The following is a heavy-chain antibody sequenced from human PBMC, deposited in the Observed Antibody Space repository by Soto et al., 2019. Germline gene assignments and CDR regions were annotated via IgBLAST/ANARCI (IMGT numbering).Heavy chain of an antibody. J-gene: IGHJ1*01. CDR2: INWNSGSI. V-gene: IGHV3-9*01. D-gene: IGHD6-13*01. CDR3: VKDESINWYGGHFRH. Sequence: EVQLVESGGGLVQPGRSLRLSCAASGFTFDDYAMHWVRQVPGKGLEWVSGINWNSGSIGYGDSVKGRFAISRDNAKHSLHLQMNSLSAEDTAFYYCVKDESINWYGGHFRHWGQGTLVTVSS. CDR1: GFTFDDYA.